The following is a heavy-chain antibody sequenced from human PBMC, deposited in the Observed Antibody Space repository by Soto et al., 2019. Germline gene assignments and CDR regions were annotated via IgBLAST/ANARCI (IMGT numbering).Heavy chain of an antibody. J-gene: IGHJ6*03. CDR2: IAHSGST. Sequence: QVQLQQWGAGLLKPSETLSLTCALSGGSFSGYYWSWIRQPPGKGLEWIGEIAHSGSTNYNPSFKSRVTISLDTSKAQFSLKLSAVTAADTAVYYCARGPYGSGIRSPYYNYYVDVWGKGTTVTVSS. CDR3: ARGPYGSGIRSPYYNYYVDV. V-gene: IGHV4-34*01. D-gene: IGHD3-10*01. CDR1: GGSFSGYY.